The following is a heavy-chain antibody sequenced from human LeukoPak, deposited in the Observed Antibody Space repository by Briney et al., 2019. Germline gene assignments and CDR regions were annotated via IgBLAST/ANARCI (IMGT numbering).Heavy chain of an antibody. J-gene: IGHJ5*02. D-gene: IGHD6-25*01. CDR1: GGSISSSSYY. CDR3: ARTAAGYNWFDP. Sequence: PSETLSLTCTVSGGSISSSSYYWGWIRQPPGKGLEWIGSIYYSGSTYYNPSLKSRVTISVDTSKNQFSLKLSSVTAADTAVYYCARTAAGYNWFDPWGQGTLVTVSS. CDR2: IYYSGST. V-gene: IGHV4-39*01.